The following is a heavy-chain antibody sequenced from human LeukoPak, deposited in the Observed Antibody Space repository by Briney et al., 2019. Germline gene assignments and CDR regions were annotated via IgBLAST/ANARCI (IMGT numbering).Heavy chain of an antibody. V-gene: IGHV1-18*01. J-gene: IGHJ4*02. Sequence: APVKVSCKASGYTFTSYGISWVRQAPGQGLEWMGWISAYNGNTNYAQKLQGRVTMTTDTSTSTAYMELRSLRSDDTAVYYCARADSSGTPNLSWGQGTLVTVSS. D-gene: IGHD3-22*01. CDR2: ISAYNGNT. CDR3: ARADSSGTPNLS. CDR1: GYTFTSYG.